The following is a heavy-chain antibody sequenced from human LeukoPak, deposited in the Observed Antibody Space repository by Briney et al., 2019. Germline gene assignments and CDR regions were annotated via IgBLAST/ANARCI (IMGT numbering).Heavy chain of an antibody. CDR3: ASPASYYGSGSYQLGFDY. CDR2: IIPIFGTA. J-gene: IGHJ4*02. CDR1: GGTFSSYA. Sequence: SVKVSCKASGGTFSSYAISWVRQAPGQGLEWMGGIIPIFGTANYAQKFQGRVTITADESTSTAYMELSSLRSEDTAVYYCASPASYYGSGSYQLGFDYWGQGTLVTVSS. V-gene: IGHV1-69*13. D-gene: IGHD3-10*01.